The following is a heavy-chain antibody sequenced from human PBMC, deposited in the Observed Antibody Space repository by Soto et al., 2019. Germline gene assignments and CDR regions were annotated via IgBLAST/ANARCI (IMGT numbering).Heavy chain of an antibody. CDR3: ARGTQNNWFDP. J-gene: IGHJ5*02. V-gene: IGHV3-21*01. CDR2: ISSSSSYI. CDR1: GFTFSIYS. D-gene: IGHD2-15*01. Sequence: GESVKISCAASGFTFSIYSMNWVRQAPGKGLEWVSSISSSSSYIYYADSVKGRFTISRDNAKNSLYLQMNSLRAEDTAVYYCARGTQNNWFDPWGQGTLVTVSS.